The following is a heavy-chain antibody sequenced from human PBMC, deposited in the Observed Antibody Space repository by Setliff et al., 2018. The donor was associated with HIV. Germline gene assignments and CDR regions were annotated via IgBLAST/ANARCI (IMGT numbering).Heavy chain of an antibody. CDR1: GFTFSSYG. D-gene: IGHD6-19*01. V-gene: IGHV3-30*02. CDR2: IRYDGSNK. J-gene: IGHJ6*02. Sequence: GGSLRLSCAASGFTFSSYGMHWVRQAPGKGLEWVAFIRYDGSNKYYADSVKGRFTISRDNSKNTLYLQMNSLRAEDTAVYYCATHSSGWSGYYGMDVWGQGTTVTVSS. CDR3: ATHSSGWSGYYGMDV.